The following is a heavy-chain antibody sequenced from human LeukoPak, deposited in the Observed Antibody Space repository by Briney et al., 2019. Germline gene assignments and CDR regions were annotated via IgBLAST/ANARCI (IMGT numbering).Heavy chain of an antibody. CDR3: AKDRCSGGDCYPHRFDY. D-gene: IGHD2-21*02. V-gene: IGHV3-23*01. J-gene: IGHJ4*02. CDR2: ISGSGGTT. Sequence: PGGSLRLSCTASGFTFSSYAMSWVRQAPGKGLEWVSAISGSGGTTYYADSVKGRFTISRDNSKNTLYLQMNSLRAEDTAAYYCAKDRCSGGDCYPHRFDYWGQGTLVTVSS. CDR1: GFTFSSYA.